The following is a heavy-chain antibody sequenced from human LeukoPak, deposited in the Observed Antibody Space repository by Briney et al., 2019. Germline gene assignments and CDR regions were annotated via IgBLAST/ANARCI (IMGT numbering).Heavy chain of an antibody. V-gene: IGHV4-30-2*01. J-gene: IGHJ4*02. CDR1: GGSISSGGYS. D-gene: IGHD5-12*01. CDR3: ARGGYSGYDYHY. Sequence: SETLSLTCAVSGGSISSGGYSWRWIRQPPGKGLEWIGYIYHSGSTYYIPSLKSRVTISVDRSKNQFSLKLSSVTAADTAVYYCARGGYSGYDYHYWGQGTLVTVSS. CDR2: IYHSGST.